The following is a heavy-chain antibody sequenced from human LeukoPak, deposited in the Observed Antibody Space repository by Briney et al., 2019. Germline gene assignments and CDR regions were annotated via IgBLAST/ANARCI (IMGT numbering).Heavy chain of an antibody. Sequence: PGGSLRLSCAASGFTFIDYDMHWVRQVLGKGLEWVSAIGIRGDTHYSGSVKGRFTISRENAESSLYLQMNSLRAEDTAGYYCARGGIQVSGIDEFDYWGQGTLVTVSS. V-gene: IGHV3-13*01. CDR1: GFTFIDYD. D-gene: IGHD6-19*01. CDR3: ARGGIQVSGIDEFDY. CDR2: IGIRGDT. J-gene: IGHJ4*02.